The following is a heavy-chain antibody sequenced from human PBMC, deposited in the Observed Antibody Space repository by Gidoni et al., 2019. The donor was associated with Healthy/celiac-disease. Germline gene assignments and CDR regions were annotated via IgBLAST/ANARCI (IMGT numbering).Heavy chain of an antibody. CDR3: ATWGSRATAITFTDY. CDR1: GYTFTDYY. Sequence: EVQLVQSGAEVKKPGATVQISCKVSGYTFTDYYMHWVQQAHGKGPEWMGLVDPEDGETIYAEKFQGRVTITADTSTDTAYMELSSLRSEDTAVYYCATWGSRATAITFTDYWGQGTLVTVSS. D-gene: IGHD2-21*02. J-gene: IGHJ4*02. CDR2: VDPEDGET. V-gene: IGHV1-69-2*01.